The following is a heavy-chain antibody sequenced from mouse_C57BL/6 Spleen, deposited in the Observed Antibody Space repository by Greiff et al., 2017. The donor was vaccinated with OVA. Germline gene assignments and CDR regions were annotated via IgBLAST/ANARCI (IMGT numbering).Heavy chain of an antibody. CDR3: ARGNGYYAVDY. CDR2: IYPGSGST. J-gene: IGHJ4*01. Sequence: VQLQQSGAELVKPGASVKMSCKASGYTFTSYWISWVKQRPGQGLEWIGEIYPGSGSTNYNEKFKSKATLTVDKSSSTAYMQLISLTSEDSAVYYCARGNGYYAVDYWGQGTSVTVSS. V-gene: IGHV1-55*01. CDR1: GYTFTSYW.